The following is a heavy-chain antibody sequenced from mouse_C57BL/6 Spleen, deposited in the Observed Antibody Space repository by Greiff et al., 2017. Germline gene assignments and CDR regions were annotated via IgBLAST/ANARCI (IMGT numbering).Heavy chain of an antibody. J-gene: IGHJ2*01. D-gene: IGHD2-1*01. CDR3: TRYDGNYGFDY. Sequence: QVQLKQSGAELVRPGASVTLSCKASGYTFTDYEMHWVKQTPVHGLEWIGAIDPETGGTAYNQKFKGKAILTADKSSSTAYMELRSLTSEDSAVYYCTRYDGNYGFDYWGQGTTLTVSS. CDR1: GYTFTDYE. CDR2: IDPETGGT. V-gene: IGHV1-15*01.